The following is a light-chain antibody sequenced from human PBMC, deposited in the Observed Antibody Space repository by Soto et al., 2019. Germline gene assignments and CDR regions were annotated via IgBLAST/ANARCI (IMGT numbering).Light chain of an antibody. Sequence: EIVMTQSPATLSVSPGERATLSCRASQSVSSNLAWYQQKPGQAPRLLIYGASTRATGIPARFSGSGSGTDFTLTITSLEPEDSAVYYCQQRSDWPSAFGGGTRWIS. CDR3: QQRSDWPSA. CDR1: QSVSSN. CDR2: GAS. J-gene: IGKJ4*01. V-gene: IGKV3-15*01.